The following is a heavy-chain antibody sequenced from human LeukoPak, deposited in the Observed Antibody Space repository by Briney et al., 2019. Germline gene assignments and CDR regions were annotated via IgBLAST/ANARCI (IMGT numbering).Heavy chain of an antibody. CDR3: ARSGYVYSSRNWFDP. CDR2: IYHSGST. J-gene: IGHJ5*02. Sequence: SQTLSLTCTVSGYSISSGYYWGWIRQPPGKGLEWIGSIYHSGSTYYNPSLKSRVTISVDTSKNQFSLKLSSVTAADTAVCYCARSGYVYSSRNWFDPWGQGTLVIVSS. D-gene: IGHD6-13*01. V-gene: IGHV4-38-2*02. CDR1: GYSISSGYY.